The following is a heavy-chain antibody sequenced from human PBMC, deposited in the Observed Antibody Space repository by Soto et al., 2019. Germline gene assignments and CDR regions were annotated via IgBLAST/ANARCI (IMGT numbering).Heavy chain of an antibody. D-gene: IGHD3-3*01. V-gene: IGHV1-18*04. CDR1: GYTFTSYG. CDR2: ISAYNGNT. CDR3: AREINFRYYDFWSGPIYYYGMDV. J-gene: IGHJ6*02. Sequence: QVQLVQSGAEVKKPGASVKVSCKASGYTFTSYGISWVRQAPGQGLEWMGWISAYNGNTNYAQKLQGRVTMTTDTSTSTAYMELRSLRSDDTAVYYCAREINFRYYDFWSGPIYYYGMDVWGQGTTVTVSS.